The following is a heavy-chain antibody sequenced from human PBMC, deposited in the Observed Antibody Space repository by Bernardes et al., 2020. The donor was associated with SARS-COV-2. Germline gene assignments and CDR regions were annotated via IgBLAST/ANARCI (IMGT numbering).Heavy chain of an antibody. J-gene: IGHJ6*02. D-gene: IGHD6-13*01. CDR3: AKAISPTYAGGMDV. V-gene: IGHV3-30*18. Sequence: GGSLRLSCAAPGFTFSSYGMHWVRQAPGKGLGWVAGISYDGSNKYYADSVKGRFTISRDNSKNTLYLQMNSLRAEDTAVYYCAKAISPTYAGGMDVWGQGTTVTVSS. CDR1: GFTFSSYG. CDR2: ISYDGSNK.